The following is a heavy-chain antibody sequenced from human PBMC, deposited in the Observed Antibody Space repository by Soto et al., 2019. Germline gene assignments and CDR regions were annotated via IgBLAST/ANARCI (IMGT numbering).Heavy chain of an antibody. J-gene: IGHJ5*01. Sequence: VQLLESGGGFIQSGGSLGLSCAASGFTFSSYAMSWVRQAPGKRLEWLSLTSGSGATTYYADSVKGRFIVSRDKSKNTVYLQMNSLRADDTALYYCTKSSVHCSGGSCFDFWGQGTLVTVSS. CDR2: TSGSGATT. CDR1: GFTFSSYA. CDR3: TKSSVHCSGGSCFDF. D-gene: IGHD2-15*01. V-gene: IGHV3-23*01.